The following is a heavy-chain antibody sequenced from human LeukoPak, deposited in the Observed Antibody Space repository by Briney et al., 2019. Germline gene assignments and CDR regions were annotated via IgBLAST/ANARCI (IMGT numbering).Heavy chain of an antibody. Sequence: SEALSLTCTVSGASISHYYWSWIRQPPGRGLEWIGCAFYTGSTNYNPSLKSRVTISIDTSKSQFSLRLTSVTAADTAIYYCASLSHCSTSSCFDYWGRGTLVTVSS. J-gene: IGHJ4*02. D-gene: IGHD2-2*01. CDR3: ASLSHCSTSSCFDY. V-gene: IGHV4-59*01. CDR2: AFYTGST. CDR1: GASISHYY.